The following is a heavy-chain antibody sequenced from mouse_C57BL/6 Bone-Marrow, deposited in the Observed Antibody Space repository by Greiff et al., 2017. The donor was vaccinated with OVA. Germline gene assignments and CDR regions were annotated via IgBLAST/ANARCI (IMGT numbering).Heavy chain of an antibody. V-gene: IGHV1-26*01. D-gene: IGHD1-1*01. CDR3: ARSGLLYYYDSSPMDY. CDR1: GYTFTDYY. CDR2: INPNNGGT. Sequence: EVKLQQSGPELVKPGASVKISCKASGYTFTDYYMNWVKQSHGKSLEWIGDINPNNGGTSYNQKFKGKATLTVDKSSSTAYMELRSLTSEDSAVYYCARSGLLYYYDSSPMDYWGQGTSVPVSS. J-gene: IGHJ4*01.